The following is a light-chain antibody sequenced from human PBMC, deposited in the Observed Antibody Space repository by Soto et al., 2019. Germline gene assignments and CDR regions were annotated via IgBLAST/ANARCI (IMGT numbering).Light chain of an antibody. CDR2: SAS. Sequence: DIVMTQSPLTLSVSPGESATLSCRASERVSTNLAWYQQTPGQAPRLLIYSASRRPTDIPVRFSGSGSGAEFTLTISSLQSEDFAIYYCQQYNNWWTFGQGTKVDIK. J-gene: IGKJ1*01. V-gene: IGKV3-15*01. CDR1: ERVSTN. CDR3: QQYNNWWT.